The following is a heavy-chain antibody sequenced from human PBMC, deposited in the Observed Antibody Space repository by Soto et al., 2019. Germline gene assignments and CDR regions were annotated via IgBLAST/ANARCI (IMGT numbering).Heavy chain of an antibody. Sequence: SQTLSLTCAISWYSVSSNSASWNWSRQSPSRGLEWLGRTYYRSKWYNDYAVSVKMRTTINPDTSKNQLSLQLNSVTPEDTAVYYCARVGETPPSGMDVWGQGTTVTVSS. V-gene: IGHV6-1*01. CDR2: TYYRSKWYN. CDR3: ARVGETPPSGMDV. J-gene: IGHJ6*02. CDR1: WYSVSSNSAS. D-gene: IGHD2-15*01.